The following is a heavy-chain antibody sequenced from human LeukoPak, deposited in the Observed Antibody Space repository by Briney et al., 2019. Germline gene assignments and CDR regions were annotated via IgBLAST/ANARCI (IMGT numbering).Heavy chain of an antibody. CDR1: GGSFSGYY. CDR2: INHSGST. D-gene: IGHD3-22*01. V-gene: IGHV4-34*01. CDR3: VRSRVSSGYYYYYYGMDV. J-gene: IGHJ6*02. Sequence: SETLSLTCAVYGGSFSGYYWSWIRQPPGKGLEWVGEINHSGSTNYNPSLKSRVTISVDTSKNQFSLKLSSVTAADTAVYYCVRSRVSSGYYYYYYGMDVWGQGTTVTVSS.